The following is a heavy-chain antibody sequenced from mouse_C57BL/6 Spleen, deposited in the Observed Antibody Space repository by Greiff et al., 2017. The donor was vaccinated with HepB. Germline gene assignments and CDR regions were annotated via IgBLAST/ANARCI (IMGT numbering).Heavy chain of an antibody. CDR2: IYPGSGST. J-gene: IGHJ1*03. Sequence: QVQLQQPGAELVKPGASVKMSCKASGYTFTSYWITWVKQRPGQGLEWIGDIYPGSGSTNYNEKFKSKATLTVDTSSSTAYMQRSSLTSEDSAVYYCASPYYGSSDWYFDVWGTGTTVTVSS. D-gene: IGHD1-1*01. CDR3: ASPYYGSSDWYFDV. V-gene: IGHV1-55*01. CDR1: GYTFTSYW.